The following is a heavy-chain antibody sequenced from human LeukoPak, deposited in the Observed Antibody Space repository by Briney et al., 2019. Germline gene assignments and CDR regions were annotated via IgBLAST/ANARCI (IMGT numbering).Heavy chain of an antibody. J-gene: IGHJ4*02. V-gene: IGHV3-48*01. CDR3: AKVAKYYYGSETYYFFEH. CDR2: ISSSSRTI. D-gene: IGHD3-10*01. Sequence: GGSLRLSCAASGFTFSSYRMNWVRQAPGKGLEWVSYISSSSRTIYYADSVKGRFTISRDNAKNSLYLQMNSLRVEDTAVYYCAKVAKYYYGSETYYFFEHWGQGTPVTASS. CDR1: GFTFSSYR.